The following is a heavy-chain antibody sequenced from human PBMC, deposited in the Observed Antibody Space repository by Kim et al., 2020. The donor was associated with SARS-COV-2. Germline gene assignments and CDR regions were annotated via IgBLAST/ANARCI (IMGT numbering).Heavy chain of an antibody. CDR2: IYYSGST. D-gene: IGHD2-15*01. CDR1: GGSIISTSHY. CDR3: AREPCSGGRCYSLYFDY. V-gene: IGHV4-39*07. J-gene: IGHJ4*02. Sequence: SETLSLTCTVSGGSIISTSHYWGWIRQPPGKGLEWIGSIYYSGSTYYDPSLQSRITISVDTSKNQFSLKLSSVTAADTAVYYCAREPCSGGRCYSLYFDYWGQGTLVTVSS.